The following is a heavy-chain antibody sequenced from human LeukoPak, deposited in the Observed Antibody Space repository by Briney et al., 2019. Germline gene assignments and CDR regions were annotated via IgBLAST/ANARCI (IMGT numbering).Heavy chain of an antibody. V-gene: IGHV3-23*01. CDR3: AKDPASGYCSTGICFDSPFDF. CDR1: GFTFSTYP. J-gene: IGHJ4*02. CDR2: ISASAADT. Sequence: PGGSLRLSCAASGFTFSTYPMSWVRQAPGKGLEWVSLISASAADTYYADSVKGRFTISRDDSKNTVFLQMNSLRAEDTAVYYCAKDPASGYCSTGICFDSPFDFWGQGTLVTVSS. D-gene: IGHD2-15*01.